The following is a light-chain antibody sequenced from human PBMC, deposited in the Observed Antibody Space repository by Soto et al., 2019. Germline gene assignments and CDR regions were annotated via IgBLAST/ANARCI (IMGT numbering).Light chain of an antibody. J-gene: IGKJ5*01. V-gene: IGKV3-11*01. CDR1: QSVSSN. CDR3: QQRSNWPT. CDR2: DAS. Sequence: EIVMTQSPATLSVSPGERATLSCRASQSVSSNLAWYQQKPGQAPGLLIYDASNRATGIPARFSGSGSGTDFTLTISSLESEDFAIYYCQQRSNWPTFGQGTRLEIK.